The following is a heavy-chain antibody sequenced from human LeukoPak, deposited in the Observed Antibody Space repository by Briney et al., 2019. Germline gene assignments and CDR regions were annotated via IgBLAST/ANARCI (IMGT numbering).Heavy chain of an antibody. D-gene: IGHD4-11*01. CDR1: AYSITSGYY. J-gene: IGHJ4*02. V-gene: IGHV4-38-2*01. Sequence: SETLSLTCGVSAYSITSGYYWAWIRQPPGEGLEWIGNIYHSGSPYYNPPLKSRVTISVDTAKNQFSLKLSSGTAADTAVYYCARRYSNYFFDYWGQGTLVTVSS. CDR2: IYHSGSP. CDR3: ARRYSNYFFDY.